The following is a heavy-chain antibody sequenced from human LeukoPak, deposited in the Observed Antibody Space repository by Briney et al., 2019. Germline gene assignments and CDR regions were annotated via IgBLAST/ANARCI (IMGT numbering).Heavy chain of an antibody. D-gene: IGHD4-17*01. CDR2: INTDATNT. CDR1: GFTFSSYW. CDR3: ARAYGDSNYHYYGMDV. V-gene: IGHV3-74*01. Sequence: PGGSLRLSCAASGFTFSSYWMHWVRQAPGKGLLWVSLINTDATNTNYADSVKGRFTISRDNAKNTLYLQMNSLRAEDTAVYYCARAYGDSNYHYYGMDVWGQGTTVTVSS. J-gene: IGHJ6*02.